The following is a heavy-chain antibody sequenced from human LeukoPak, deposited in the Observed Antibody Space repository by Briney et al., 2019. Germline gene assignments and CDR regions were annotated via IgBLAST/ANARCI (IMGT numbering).Heavy chain of an antibody. Sequence: GGSLRLSCAASGFTFSTYSMHWVRQAPGKGLEWVSSIRSGSTYINYADSVKGRFTISRDDTKKSLYLQMNSLRAEDTAVYYCARDGIFDYWGQGTLVTVSS. CDR1: GFTFSTYS. CDR3: ARDGIFDY. CDR2: IRSGSTYI. V-gene: IGHV3-21*01. J-gene: IGHJ4*02.